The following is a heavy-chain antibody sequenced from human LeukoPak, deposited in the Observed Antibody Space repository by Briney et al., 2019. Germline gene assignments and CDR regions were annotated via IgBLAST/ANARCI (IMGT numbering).Heavy chain of an antibody. J-gene: IGHJ4*02. V-gene: IGHV3-23*01. CDR1: IFTFRDYA. CDR2: FSGSSGRT. Sequence: SGGSLRLSCAASIFTFRDYALNWARQAPGRGLGWVSVFSGSSGRTYYADCVEGRYTISRDTSKNSLYLQMRSLRDEHTAVYYCVKANEYSGGHFDYWGQGRLVTVSS. CDR3: VKANEYSGGHFDY. D-gene: IGHD6-19*01.